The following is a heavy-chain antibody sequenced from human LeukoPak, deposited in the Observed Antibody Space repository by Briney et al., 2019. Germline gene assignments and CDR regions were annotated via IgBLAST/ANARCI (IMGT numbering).Heavy chain of an antibody. J-gene: IGHJ4*02. Sequence: GGSLRLSCAASGFTFSSYSMNWVRQAPGKGLEWVSSISSSSSYIYYADSVKGRFTISRDNAKNSLYLRMKSLRAEDTAVYYCARDQANYFDDSGFSTYWGQGTLVTVSS. D-gene: IGHD3-22*01. V-gene: IGHV3-21*01. CDR3: ARDQANYFDDSGFSTY. CDR1: GFTFSSYS. CDR2: ISSSSSYI.